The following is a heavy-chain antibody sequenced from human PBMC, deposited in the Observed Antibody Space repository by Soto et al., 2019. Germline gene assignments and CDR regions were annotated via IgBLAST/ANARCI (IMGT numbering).Heavy chain of an antibody. Sequence: ASVKVSCKASGYTFTSYSISWVRQAPGQGLEWMGWISAYNGNTNYAQKLQGRVTMTTDTSTSTAYMELRSLRSDDTAVYYCARGKAVTKRYYYYYMDVWGKGTTVTVSS. J-gene: IGHJ6*03. CDR2: ISAYNGNT. D-gene: IGHD4-17*01. CDR3: ARGKAVTKRYYYYYMDV. CDR1: GYTFTSYS. V-gene: IGHV1-18*01.